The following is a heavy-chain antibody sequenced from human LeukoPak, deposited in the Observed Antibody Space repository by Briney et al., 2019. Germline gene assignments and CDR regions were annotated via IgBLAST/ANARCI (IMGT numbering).Heavy chain of an antibody. CDR3: ARDLSRAAAGTGWFDP. CDR1: GYTFTSYG. D-gene: IGHD6-13*01. Sequence: GASVKVSCKASGYTFTSYGISWVRQAPGQGLEWMGWISAYNGNTNYAQKLQGRVTMTTDTSTSTAYMELRSLRSDDTAVYYCARDLSRAAAGTGWFDPWGQGTLVTVSS. J-gene: IGHJ5*02. CDR2: ISAYNGNT. V-gene: IGHV1-18*04.